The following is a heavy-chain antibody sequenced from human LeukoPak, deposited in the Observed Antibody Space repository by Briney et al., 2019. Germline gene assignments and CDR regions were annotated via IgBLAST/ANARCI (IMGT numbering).Heavy chain of an antibody. CDR3: ARGPSSYYDFWSGYYTGIVEYYFDY. Sequence: PSQTLSLTCTVSGGSISSGSYYWSWIRQPAGKGLEWIGRIYTSGSTNYNPSLKSRVTISVDTSKNQFSLKLSSVTAADTAVYYCARGPSSYYDFWSGYYTGIVEYYFDYWGQGTLVTVSS. D-gene: IGHD3-3*01. V-gene: IGHV4-61*02. CDR1: GGSISSGSYY. J-gene: IGHJ4*02. CDR2: IYTSGST.